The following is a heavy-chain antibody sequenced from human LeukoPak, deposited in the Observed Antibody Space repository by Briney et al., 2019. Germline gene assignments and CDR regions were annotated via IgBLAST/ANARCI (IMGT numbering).Heavy chain of an antibody. J-gene: IGHJ4*02. CDR1: GFSFRTSNFY. Sequence: NPLETLSLTCSISGFSFRTSNFYWAWVRQTPGKGLEWIGSLWFTGTSYYSPSHRSRVSLSVDMSKNQFSMKLKSATAADTAIYFCARGAGSGSYWYHFDSWGLGTLVSVSS. D-gene: IGHD1-26*01. CDR3: ARGAGSGSYWYHFDS. CDR2: LWFTGTS. V-gene: IGHV4-39*07.